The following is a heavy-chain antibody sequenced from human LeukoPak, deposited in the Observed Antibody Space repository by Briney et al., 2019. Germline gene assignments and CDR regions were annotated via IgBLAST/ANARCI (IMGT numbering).Heavy chain of an antibody. CDR1: GGSFSGYY. CDR2: INHSGST. CDR3: VRGAYYDSSGYSTRAFDY. J-gene: IGHJ4*02. V-gene: IGHV4-34*01. Sequence: SETLSLTCAVYGGSFSGYYWSWIRQPPGKGLEWIGEINHSGSTNYNPSLKSRVTISVDTSKNPFSLKLSSVTAADTAVYYCVRGAYYDSSGYSTRAFDYWSQGTLVTVSS. D-gene: IGHD3-22*01.